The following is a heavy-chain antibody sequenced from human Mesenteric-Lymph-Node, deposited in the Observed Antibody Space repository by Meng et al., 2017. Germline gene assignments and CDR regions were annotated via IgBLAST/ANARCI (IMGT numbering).Heavy chain of an antibody. V-gene: IGHV4-34*01. Sequence: AGSLRLSCAVSGGSFSGYYWSWIRQPPGKGLEWIGEINHSGSTNYNPSLKSRVTISVDTSKNQFSLKLSSVTAADTAVYYCARGCKSDAVGVDTAMAKPIRIDYWGQGTLVTVSS. J-gene: IGHJ4*02. D-gene: IGHD5-18*01. CDR3: ARGCKSDAVGVDTAMAKPIRIDY. CDR1: GGSFSGYY. CDR2: INHSGST.